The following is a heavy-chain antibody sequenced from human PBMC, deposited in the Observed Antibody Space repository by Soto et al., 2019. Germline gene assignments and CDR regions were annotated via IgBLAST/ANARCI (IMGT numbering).Heavy chain of an antibody. CDR1: GGSISRSRYY. Sequence: PSETLSLTCTVSGGSISRSRYYWGWILKTPGKGLEWIGNIFHGDETIYTPSLKRRITISVDTSKNQFSLQLRSVTAADTAVYYCSGQAGGDKDYLGMDVCGQGTTVTVSS. CDR3: SGQAGGDKDYLGMDV. CDR2: IFHGDET. V-gene: IGHV4-39*01. J-gene: IGHJ6*02. D-gene: IGHD2-21*01.